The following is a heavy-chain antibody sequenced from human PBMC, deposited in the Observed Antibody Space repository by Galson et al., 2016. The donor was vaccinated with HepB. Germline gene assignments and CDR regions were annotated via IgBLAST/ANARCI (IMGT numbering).Heavy chain of an antibody. CDR1: VYTVTSQA. D-gene: IGHD3-10*01. V-gene: IGHV1-3*01. CDR3: SRWDLVHAFDI. CDR2: INAGNGNT. Sequence: SVKVSCKASVYTVTSQAMHWVRQAPGQRLEWMGWINAGNGNTKYSQKFQGRVTFTRDTSANTAYMELSSLRSEDTALYYCSRWDLVHAFDIWGQGTMVTVSS. J-gene: IGHJ3*02.